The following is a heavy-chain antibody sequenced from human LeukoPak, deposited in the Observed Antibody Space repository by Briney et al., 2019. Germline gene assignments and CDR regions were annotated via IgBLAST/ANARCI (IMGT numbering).Heavy chain of an antibody. V-gene: IGHV4-39*01. CDR2: IYYSGST. CDR3: AIQTYYYDSSGYYRQDY. J-gene: IGHJ4*02. D-gene: IGHD3-22*01. CDR1: GGSISSSSYY. Sequence: PSETLSLTCTVSGGSISSSSYYWGWIRQPPGKGLEWIGSIYYSGSTYYNPSLKSRVTISVDTSKNQLSLKLSSVTAADTAVYYCAIQTYYYDSSGYYRQDYWGQGTLVTVSS.